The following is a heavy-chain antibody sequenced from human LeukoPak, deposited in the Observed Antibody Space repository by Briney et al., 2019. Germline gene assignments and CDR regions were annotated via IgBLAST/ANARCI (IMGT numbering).Heavy chain of an antibody. V-gene: IGHV3-23*01. J-gene: IGHJ3*01. Sequence: PGGSLRLSCAASGFTFSSYAMSWVRQAPGKGLEWVSAISGSGGSTYYADSVKGRFTISRDNSKNTLYLQMNSLRAEDTAVYHCAKDVRYYGSGSYYNFGGQGTMVTVSS. CDR1: GFTFSSYA. CDR3: AKDVRYYGSGSYYNF. D-gene: IGHD3-10*01. CDR2: ISGSGGST.